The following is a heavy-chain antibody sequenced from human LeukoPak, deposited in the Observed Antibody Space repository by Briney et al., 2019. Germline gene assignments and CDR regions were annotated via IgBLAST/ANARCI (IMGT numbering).Heavy chain of an antibody. D-gene: IGHD6-19*01. CDR3: ARVLSSGWYYRHFDY. J-gene: IGHJ4*02. CDR2: INHGGST. V-gene: IGHV4-34*01. Sequence: AGGSLRLSCAASGFIFSQYSMNWVRQAPGKGLEWIGEINHGGSTNYNPSLKSRVTISVDTSKNQFSLKLSSVTAADTAVYYCARVLSSGWYYRHFDYWGQGTLVTVSS. CDR1: GFIFSQYS.